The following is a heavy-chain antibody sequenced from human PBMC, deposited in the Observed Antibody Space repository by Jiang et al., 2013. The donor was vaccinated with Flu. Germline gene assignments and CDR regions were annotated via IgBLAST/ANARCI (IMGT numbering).Heavy chain of an antibody. V-gene: IGHV5-10-1*04. J-gene: IGHJ4*02. CDR2: IDPSDSYT. Sequence: SWVRQMPGKGLEWMGRIDPSDSYTNYSPSFQGQVTISADKSISTAYLQWSSLKASDTAIYYCARSPNIASSGHFDYWGQGTLVTVSS. CDR3: ARSPNIASSGHFDY. D-gene: IGHD6-13*01.